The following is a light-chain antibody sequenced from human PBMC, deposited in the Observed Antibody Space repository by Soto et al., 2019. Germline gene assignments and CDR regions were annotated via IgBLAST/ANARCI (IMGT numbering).Light chain of an antibody. V-gene: IGLV2-11*01. CDR2: DVT. CDR3: CSHAGIYTYV. Sequence: QSALTQPRSVSGSPGQSVTISCTGTNSDVGGYNYVSWYQQYPGKAPKLMIYDVTKRPSGVPDRFSGSKSGNTASLTISGLQAEDEADYYCCSHAGIYTYVFGTGTKLTVL. CDR1: NSDVGGYNY. J-gene: IGLJ1*01.